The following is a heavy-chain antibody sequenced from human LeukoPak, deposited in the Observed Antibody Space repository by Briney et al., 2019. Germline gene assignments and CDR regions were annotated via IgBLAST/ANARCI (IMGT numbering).Heavy chain of an antibody. Sequence: ASETLSLTCTVSGGSISSYYWSWIRQPPGKELEWIGYIYYSGSTNYNPSLKSRVTISVDTSKNQFSLILSSVTAADAAVYYCARYSNAYAGARWFDHWGQGALVTVSS. CDR1: GGSISSYY. CDR2: IYYSGST. V-gene: IGHV4-59*01. CDR3: ARYSNAYAGARWFDH. J-gene: IGHJ5*02. D-gene: IGHD2-21*01.